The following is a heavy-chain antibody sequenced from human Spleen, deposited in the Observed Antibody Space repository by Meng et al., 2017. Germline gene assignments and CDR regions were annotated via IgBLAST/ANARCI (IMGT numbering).Heavy chain of an antibody. J-gene: IGHJ5*02. CDR1: GGSISSGGYY. CDR2: IYYSGST. Sequence: VRRREPGPGLVKPSQTLSLTCTVSGGSISSGGYYWSWIRQHPGKGLEWIGYIYYSGSTYYNPSLKSLVTISVDTSKNQFSLKLTSVTAADTAVYYCARGLVNAPPQTNWFDPWGQGTLVTVSS. V-gene: IGHV4-31*01. CDR3: ARGLVNAPPQTNWFDP. D-gene: IGHD1-14*01.